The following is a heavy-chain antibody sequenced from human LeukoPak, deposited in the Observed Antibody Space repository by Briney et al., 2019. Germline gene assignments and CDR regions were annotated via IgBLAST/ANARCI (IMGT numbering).Heavy chain of an antibody. CDR3: ARDPVVVVPAAIGHGAFDI. CDR2: IYYSRST. D-gene: IGHD2-2*01. CDR1: GGSISSSSYY. V-gene: IGHV4-39*07. Sequence: PSETLSLTCTVSGGSISSSSYYWGWIRQPPGKGLEWIGSIYYSRSTYYNPSLKSRVTISVDTSKNQFSLKLSSVTAADTAVYYCARDPVVVVPAAIGHGAFDIWGQGTMVTVSS. J-gene: IGHJ3*02.